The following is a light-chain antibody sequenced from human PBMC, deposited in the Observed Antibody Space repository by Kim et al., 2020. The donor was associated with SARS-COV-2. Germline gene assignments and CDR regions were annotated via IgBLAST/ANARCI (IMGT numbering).Light chain of an antibody. V-gene: IGLV1-40*01. J-gene: IGLJ2*01. CDR1: SSNIGAGYD. CDR2: ANN. CDR3: QSYDSSLSVVV. Sequence: RVTISCTGSSSNIGAGYDVHWYQQFPGTAPKLLISANNNRPSGVPDRFSGSRSVTSASLAITGLQAEDEADYYCQSYDSSLSVVVFGGGTQLTVL.